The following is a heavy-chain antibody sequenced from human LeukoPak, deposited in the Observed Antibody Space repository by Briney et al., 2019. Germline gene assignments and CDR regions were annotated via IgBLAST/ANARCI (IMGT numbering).Heavy chain of an antibody. Sequence: SETLSLTCAVSGTSFSSYYWSWIRQPPGKGLEWIGEVNHSGYTNDNPSLESRVTISVDTSKNQFSLRLRSVTAADTAVYFCARMTTGHDFWGQGTLVTVSS. D-gene: IGHD4-17*01. V-gene: IGHV4-34*01. CDR1: GTSFSSYY. CDR3: ARMTTGHDF. CDR2: VNHSGYT. J-gene: IGHJ4*02.